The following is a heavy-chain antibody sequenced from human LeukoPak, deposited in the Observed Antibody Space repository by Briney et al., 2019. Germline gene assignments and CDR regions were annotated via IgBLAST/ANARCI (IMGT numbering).Heavy chain of an antibody. Sequence: GRSLRLSCAASGFTFDDYAMHWVRQAPGKGLEWVSGISWNSGSIGYADSVKGRFTISRDNAKNSLYLQMNSLRAEDTALYYCAKDIVSGRNTNTAMAPIYWYFDLWGRGTLVTVSS. V-gene: IGHV3-9*01. CDR1: GFTFDDYA. D-gene: IGHD5-18*01. J-gene: IGHJ2*01. CDR3: AKDIVSGRNTNTAMAPIYWYFDL. CDR2: ISWNSGSI.